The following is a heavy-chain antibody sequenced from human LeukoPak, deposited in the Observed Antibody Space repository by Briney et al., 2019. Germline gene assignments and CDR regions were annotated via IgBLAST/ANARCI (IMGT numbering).Heavy chain of an antibody. D-gene: IGHD3-16*01. CDR1: GGSISSSSYY. CDR3: ASSYYDKPGGVYYFDY. V-gene: IGHV4-39*07. Sequence: SETLSLTCTVSGGSISSSSYYWGWIRQPPGKGLEWIGSIYYSGSTNYNPSLKSRVTMSVDTSKNQFSLKLSSVTAADAAVYYCASSYYDKPGGVYYFDYWGQGTLVTVSS. CDR2: IYYSGST. J-gene: IGHJ4*02.